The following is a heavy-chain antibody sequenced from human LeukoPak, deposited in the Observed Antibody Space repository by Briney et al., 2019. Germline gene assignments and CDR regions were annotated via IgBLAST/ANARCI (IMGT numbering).Heavy chain of an antibody. CDR1: GFTFSSYS. D-gene: IGHD4-17*01. V-gene: IGHV3-21*01. J-gene: IGHJ3*02. CDR2: ISSSSSYI. CDR3: ARDRIIYGDYGDAFDI. Sequence: GGSLRLSCAASGFTFSSYSMNWVRQAPGKGLEWVSSISSSSSYIYYADSVKGRFSISRDNAKNSLYLQMNSLRAEDTAVYYCARDRIIYGDYGDAFDIWGQGTMVTVSS.